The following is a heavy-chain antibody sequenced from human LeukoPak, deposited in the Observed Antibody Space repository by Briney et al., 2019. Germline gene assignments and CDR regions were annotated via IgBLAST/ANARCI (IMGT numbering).Heavy chain of an antibody. CDR3: ARLGYCSSTSCYTYAY. V-gene: IGHV1-69*01. CDR2: IIPIFGTA. D-gene: IGHD2-2*01. Sequence: SVKVSRKASGGTFSSYAISWVRQAPGQGLEWMGGIIPIFGTANYAQKFQGRVTITADESTSTAYMELSSLRSEDTAVYYCARLGYCSSTSCYTYAYWGQGTLVTVSS. CDR1: GGTFSSYA. J-gene: IGHJ4*02.